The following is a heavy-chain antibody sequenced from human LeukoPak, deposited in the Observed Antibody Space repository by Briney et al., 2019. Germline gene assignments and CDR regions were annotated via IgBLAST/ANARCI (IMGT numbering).Heavy chain of an antibody. V-gene: IGHV3-7*03. Sequence: GGSLRLSCAASGFTFNTFWMNWVRLTPGKGLEWVAKINQDGSVIYYVDSVKGRFFVSRDNARNSLYLQMNSLRVDDTAVYYCARDFPGIGRGTFDFWGEGTNIIVSS. D-gene: IGHD3-10*01. CDR2: INQDGSVI. J-gene: IGHJ3*01. CDR1: GFTFNTFW. CDR3: ARDFPGIGRGTFDF.